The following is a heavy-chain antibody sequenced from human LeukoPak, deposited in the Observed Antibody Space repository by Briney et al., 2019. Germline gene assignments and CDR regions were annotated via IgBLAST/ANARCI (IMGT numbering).Heavy chain of an antibody. CDR3: ARDTIRGYSGYDLSYFDY. Sequence: SETLSLTCTVSGGSISSGGYYWSWIRQHPGKGLEWIGYIYYSVSTYYNPSLKSRVTISVDTSKNQFSLKLSSVTAADTAVYYCARDTIRGYSGYDLSYFDYWGQGTLVTVSS. J-gene: IGHJ4*02. D-gene: IGHD5-12*01. V-gene: IGHV4-31*03. CDR1: GGSISSGGYY. CDR2: IYYSVST.